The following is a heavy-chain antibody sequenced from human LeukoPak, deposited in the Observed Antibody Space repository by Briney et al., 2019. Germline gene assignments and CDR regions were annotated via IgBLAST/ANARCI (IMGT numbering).Heavy chain of an antibody. D-gene: IGHD1-26*01. J-gene: IGHJ3*02. CDR1: GGSISSSSYY. CDR2: FYYTGST. Sequence: SETLSLTCTVSGGSISSSSYYWGWIRQPPGKGLEWIGSFYYTGSTFYSPSLKSRVTISVDTSKNQFPLKLSSVTAADTAVYYCARRSGTYHAFDIWGQGTMVTVSS. V-gene: IGHV4-39*01. CDR3: ARRSGTYHAFDI.